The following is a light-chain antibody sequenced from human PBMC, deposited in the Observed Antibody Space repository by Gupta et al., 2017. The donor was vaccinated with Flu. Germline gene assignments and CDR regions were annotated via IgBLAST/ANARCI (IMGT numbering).Light chain of an antibody. V-gene: IGKV1-39*01. J-gene: IGKJ2*03. CDR3: QHRYSVPYS. CDR2: GAY. CDR1: QSIGPF. Sequence: IQMTQSPSSLSASVGDRVTINCRASQSIGPFLLWYQQRPGKAPNLLIYGAYTLQDGVATRFSGGGSGTEFSLTISNLQPEDFATYFCQHRYSVPYSFGQGT.